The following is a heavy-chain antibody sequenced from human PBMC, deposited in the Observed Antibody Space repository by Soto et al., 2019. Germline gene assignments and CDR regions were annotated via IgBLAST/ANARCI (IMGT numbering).Heavy chain of an antibody. CDR2: ISINGGST. CDR1: GCTFSSYA. V-gene: IGHV3-64D*06. Sequence: PGGSLRLSCSASGCTFSSYAMRWIRQAPGKGLEYVSSISINGGSTHYADSVKGRFTISRDNSRNTQYLQMSSLRADDTAVYYCVKGEFYYDSSAYYPFDSWGQGTLVTVSS. CDR3: VKGEFYYDSSAYYPFDS. J-gene: IGHJ4*02. D-gene: IGHD3-22*01.